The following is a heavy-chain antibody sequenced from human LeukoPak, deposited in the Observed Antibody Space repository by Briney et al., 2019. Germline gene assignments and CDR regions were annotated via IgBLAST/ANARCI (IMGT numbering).Heavy chain of an antibody. CDR2: GYIDGNI. D-gene: IGHD6-19*01. Sequence: PSETLSLTCTGSGDSISGYSWSWMRQPAGKELVGIGRGYIDGNINYNPPRKSRVTMSVDTSKNQLSLKLSSVTAADPAVYYCARDREAVAGTWRLAMDYFDYRGQGTLGTVSS. V-gene: IGHV4-4*07. CDR1: GDSISGYS. J-gene: IGHJ4*02. CDR3: ARDREAVAGTWRLAMDYFDY.